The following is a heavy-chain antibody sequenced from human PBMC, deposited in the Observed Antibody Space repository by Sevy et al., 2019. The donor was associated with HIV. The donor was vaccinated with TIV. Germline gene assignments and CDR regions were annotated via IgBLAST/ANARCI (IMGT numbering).Heavy chain of an antibody. J-gene: IGHJ4*02. V-gene: IGHV3-21*04. CDR2: ISDDSRYX. CDR1: XXXFRTXX. Sequence: GGSLRLSXAXXXXXFRTXXMXWVRQAPGKGLEWLSSISDDSRYXYYSDSVKGRFTISRANAKNLLYLQMNNLRVEDTXIYYCAXDFTXXGVXSXXXXXGQGNLVTVSS. CDR3: AXDFTXXGVXSXXXX. D-gene: IGHD3-3*01.